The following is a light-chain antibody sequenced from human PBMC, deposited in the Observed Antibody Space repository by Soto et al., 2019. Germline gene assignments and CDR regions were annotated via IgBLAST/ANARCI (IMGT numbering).Light chain of an antibody. CDR3: QQRSNWPIT. CDR1: QSISSW. V-gene: IGKV1-5*01. J-gene: IGKJ5*01. Sequence: DIQMTQSPSTLSASVGDRVTITCRASQSISSWLAWYQQKPGKAPKLLIYDASSRPTDIPARFSGSGSGTDFTLTISSLEPEDFALYYCQQRSNWPITFGQGTRLENK. CDR2: DAS.